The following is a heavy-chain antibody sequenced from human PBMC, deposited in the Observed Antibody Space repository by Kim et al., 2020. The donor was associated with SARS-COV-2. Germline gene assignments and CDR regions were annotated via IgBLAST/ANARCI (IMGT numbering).Heavy chain of an antibody. V-gene: IGHV3-33*01. D-gene: IGHD3-16*01. J-gene: IGHJ4*02. CDR2: IWYDGSNK. CDR3: ARDGMXKFGGGIANMYYXXY. Sequence: GGSLRLSCAASGFTFRSFDMHWVRQAPGKGLEWVALIWYDGSNKYYADSVKGRFTNSKDNSKNTLYLQMKRVRAEDTAVYYCARDGMXKFGGGIANMYYXXYWGQXXLVTVSS. CDR1: GFTFRSFD.